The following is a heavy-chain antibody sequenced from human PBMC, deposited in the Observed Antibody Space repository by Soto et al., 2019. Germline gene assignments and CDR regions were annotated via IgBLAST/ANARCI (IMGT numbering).Heavy chain of an antibody. V-gene: IGHV1-18*01. CDR3: ARVRCSSTTCYGNWFDP. CDR2: ISAYNGNT. Sequence: GISAEACCEASRFGFACSCLSWVQQAHGQGLEWMGWISAYNGNTNYAQKLQGRVTMTTDTSTSTAYMELRSLRSDDTAVYYCARVRCSSTTCYGNWFDPWGQGTLVTVSS. J-gene: IGHJ5*02. D-gene: IGHD2-2*01. CDR1: RFGFACSC.